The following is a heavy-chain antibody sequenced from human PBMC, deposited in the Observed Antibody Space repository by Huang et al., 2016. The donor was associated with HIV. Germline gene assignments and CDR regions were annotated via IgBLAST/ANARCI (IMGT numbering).Heavy chain of an antibody. CDR1: GDSINSNTFY. CDR3: ARTGVAVSDDPEYFQH. CDR2: MYYSGTT. D-gene: IGHD3-3*01. J-gene: IGHJ1*01. Sequence: LQESGPGLVGPSETLSLTCAVSGDSINSNTFYWGWIRRPPGKALEWIGSMYYSGTTYYNPGLKRRARIAVDASKNRIFLHLRSVTAADTGVYYCARTGVAVSDDPEYFQHWGQGALVTIS. V-gene: IGHV4-39*02.